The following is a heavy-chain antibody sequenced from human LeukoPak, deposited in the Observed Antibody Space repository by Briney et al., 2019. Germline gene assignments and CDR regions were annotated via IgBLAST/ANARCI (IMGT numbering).Heavy chain of an antibody. CDR1: GFTFSSYA. D-gene: IGHD2-2*01. J-gene: IGHJ6*03. CDR2: INSNSRYI. CDR3: ARAFDTSWDYFYMDV. V-gene: IGHV3-21*01. Sequence: GGSLRLSCAASGFTFSSYAMSWVRQAPGKGLEWVSSINSNSRYIYYADSVKGRFTISRDAAKNSLFLQMNSLRAEDTAVYYCARAFDTSWDYFYMDVWGKGTTVTVSS.